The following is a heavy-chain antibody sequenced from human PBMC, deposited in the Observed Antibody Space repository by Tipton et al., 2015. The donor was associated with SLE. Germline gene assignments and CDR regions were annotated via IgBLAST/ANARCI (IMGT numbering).Heavy chain of an antibody. D-gene: IGHD6-13*01. CDR3: ARLILGQQLPPVDS. Sequence: TLSLTCTVSGGSISSHYWSWIRQPPGKGLEWIGSVYHSGSTYYSPSLKSRVTISVDTSKNQFSLKLSSVTAADTAVYYCARLILGQQLPPVDSWGQGTLVTVSS. CDR2: VYHSGST. J-gene: IGHJ4*02. V-gene: IGHV4-59*08. CDR1: GGSISSHY.